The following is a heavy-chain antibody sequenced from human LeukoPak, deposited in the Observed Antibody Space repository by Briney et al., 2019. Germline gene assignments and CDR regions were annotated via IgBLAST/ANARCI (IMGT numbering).Heavy chain of an antibody. V-gene: IGHV4-4*02. Sequence: SEALSLTCAVSGDSISDSDWWTWVRQPPGKGLEWIGEIRHSGSTNYSPSLKSRVTISIDKSKNQLSLKLSSVTAADTANYFCARAGIPWNPADCWGQGTLVIVSS. CDR3: ARAGIPWNPADC. CDR2: IRHSGST. J-gene: IGHJ4*02. D-gene: IGHD1-14*01. CDR1: GDSISDSDW.